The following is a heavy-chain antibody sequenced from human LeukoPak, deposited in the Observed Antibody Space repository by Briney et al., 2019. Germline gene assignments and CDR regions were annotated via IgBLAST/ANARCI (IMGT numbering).Heavy chain of an antibody. CDR2: ISSSSSTM. Sequence: PGGSLRLSCAASGFTFSTYSMNWVRQAPGKGLEWVSYISSSSSTMFYADSVKGRFTISRDNAKNSLFLQMNSLRDEDTAVYYCASRVYGDYGFDYWGQGTLVTVSS. V-gene: IGHV3-48*02. CDR3: ASRVYGDYGFDY. J-gene: IGHJ4*02. D-gene: IGHD4-17*01. CDR1: GFTFSTYS.